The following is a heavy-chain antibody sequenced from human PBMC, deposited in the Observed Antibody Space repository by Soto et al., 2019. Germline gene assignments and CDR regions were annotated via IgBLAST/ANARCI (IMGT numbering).Heavy chain of an antibody. CDR1: GFTFSTYG. V-gene: IGHV3-33*01. J-gene: IGHJ4*02. CDR2: IWHDASNE. D-gene: IGHD6-13*01. Sequence: PGGSLRLSCAASGFTFSTYGMHWVRQAPGKGLEWVAVIWHDASNEYYADSVKGRFTISRDNSKSTLYLQMNSLRAEDTAVYFCARDAAIGYSISDYWGPGTLVTVSS. CDR3: ARDAAIGYSISDY.